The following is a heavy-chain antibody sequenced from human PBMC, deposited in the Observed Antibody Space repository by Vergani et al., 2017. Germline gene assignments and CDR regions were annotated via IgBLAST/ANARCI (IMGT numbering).Heavy chain of an antibody. CDR2: IDPNSGNT. J-gene: IGHJ6*03. CDR3: DRGTHKYYYMDV. CDR1: AYSFTSYD. Sequence: QVQLVQSGAEVKKPGASVKVSCKASAYSFTSYDINWVLQATGQGLEWMGWIDPNSGNTGYIQKFQGRVTMTRDTSISTAYMELSSLTSEDTAVYYCDRGTHKYYYMDVWGKGTTVTVSS. V-gene: IGHV1-8*01.